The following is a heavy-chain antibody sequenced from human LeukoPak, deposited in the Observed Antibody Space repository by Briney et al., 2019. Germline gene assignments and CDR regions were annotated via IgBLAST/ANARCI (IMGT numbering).Heavy chain of an antibody. J-gene: IGHJ4*02. CDR1: GGSFRGYY. CDR2: INHSGST. D-gene: IGHD6-13*01. Sequence: SETLSLTCAVYGGSFRGYYWSWIRQPPGKGLEWIGEINHSGSTNYNPSLKSRVTISVDTSKNQFSLKLSSVTAADTAVYYCARDGIAAAGVDYWGQGTLVTVSS. V-gene: IGHV4-34*01. CDR3: ARDGIAAAGVDY.